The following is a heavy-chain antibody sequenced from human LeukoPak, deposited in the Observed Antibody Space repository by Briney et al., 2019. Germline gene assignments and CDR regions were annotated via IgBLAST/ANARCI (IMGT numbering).Heavy chain of an antibody. D-gene: IGHD3-9*01. CDR2: INSDGSST. Sequence: GGSLRLSCTVSGFTVSSNSMSWVRQAPGKGLVWVSRINSDGSSTYYADSVKGRFTISRDNSKNTLYLQMNSLRAEDTAVYYCAKDPGAIFRKGGVDYWGQGTLVTVSS. J-gene: IGHJ4*02. CDR3: AKDPGAIFRKGGVDY. CDR1: GFTVSSNS. V-gene: IGHV3-23*01.